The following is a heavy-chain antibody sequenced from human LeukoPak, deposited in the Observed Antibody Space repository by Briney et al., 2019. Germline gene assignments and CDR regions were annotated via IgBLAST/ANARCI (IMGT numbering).Heavy chain of an antibody. D-gene: IGHD6-19*01. J-gene: IGHJ3*01. CDR3: AGGGWSFDAFDF. CDR1: GGSINTYY. Sequence: PSETLSLTCTVSGGSINTYYWSWIRQSPGKGLEWIGYIHHSGGTNYSPSLKSRVTISVDTSKNRFSLRLTSLTAADTAVYFCAGGGWSFDAFDFWGQGTLVTVSS. CDR2: IHHSGGT. V-gene: IGHV4-4*08.